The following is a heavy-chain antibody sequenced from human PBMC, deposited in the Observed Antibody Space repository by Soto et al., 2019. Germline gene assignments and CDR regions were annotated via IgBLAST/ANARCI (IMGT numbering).Heavy chain of an antibody. CDR1: GGSFSGYY. CDR2: INHSGST. CDR3: ARRGDYYGSGSYPAARYFDY. V-gene: IGHV4-34*01. D-gene: IGHD3-10*01. J-gene: IGHJ4*02. Sequence: KTSETLSLTCAVYGGSFSGYYWSWIRQPPGKGLEWIGEINHSGSTNYNPSLKSRVTISVDTSKNQFSLKLSSVTAADTAVYYCARRGDYYGSGSYPAARYFDYWGQRTLVTGSS.